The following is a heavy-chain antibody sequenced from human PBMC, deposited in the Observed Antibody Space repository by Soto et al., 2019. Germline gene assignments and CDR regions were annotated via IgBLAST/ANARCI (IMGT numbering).Heavy chain of an antibody. D-gene: IGHD2-15*01. CDR3: AKRRGAGGHFDY. V-gene: IGHV3-23*01. J-gene: IGHJ4*02. CDR2: VSSGGDT. CDR1: GFTFSTYA. Sequence: EVELLESGGGLVQPEGSLRLSCAASGFTFSTYAMGWVRQAPGKGLEWVSVVSSGGDTHYADSVKGRFTVSRDNSKNTLSLQMNSLRVDDTAVYYCAKRRGAGGHFDYWGQGALVTVSS.